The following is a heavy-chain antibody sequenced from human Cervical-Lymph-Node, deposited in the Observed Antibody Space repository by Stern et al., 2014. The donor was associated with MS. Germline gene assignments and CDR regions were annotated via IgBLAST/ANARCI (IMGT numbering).Heavy chain of an antibody. Sequence: QVTLKESGPALVKPTQTLTLTCTFSGFSLSTTGMCVSWIRQPPGKALEWLALIDWDDDKYYSTSLKTRLTISKDTYKNQVVLTMTNMDPVDTATYYCARAYSDYDYAFDIWGQGTMVTVSS. D-gene: IGHD5-12*01. J-gene: IGHJ3*02. CDR2: IDWDDDK. CDR1: GFSLSTTGMC. CDR3: ARAYSDYDYAFDI. V-gene: IGHV2-70*01.